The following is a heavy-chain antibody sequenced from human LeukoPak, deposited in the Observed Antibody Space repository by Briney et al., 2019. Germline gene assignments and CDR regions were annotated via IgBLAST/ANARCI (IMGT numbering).Heavy chain of an antibody. CDR1: GGSISSGGYY. D-gene: IGHD6-6*01. CDR3: ARKVAARPFDY. CDR2: IYYSGST. V-gene: IGHV4-31*03. Sequence: TLSLTCTVSGGSISSGGYYWSWIRQHPGKGLEWIGYIYYSGSTYYNPSLKSRVTISVDTSKNQFSLKLSSVTAADTAVYYCARKVAARPFDYWGQGTLVTVSS. J-gene: IGHJ4*02.